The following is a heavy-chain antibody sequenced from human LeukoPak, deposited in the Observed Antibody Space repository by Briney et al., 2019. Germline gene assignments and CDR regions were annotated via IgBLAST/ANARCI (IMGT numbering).Heavy chain of an antibody. CDR1: GGSISSYY. V-gene: IGHV4-59*01. D-gene: IGHD3-22*01. CDR3: AGDYYYDSSDAFDI. J-gene: IGHJ3*02. Sequence: PSETLSLTCTVPGGSISSYYWSWIRQPPGKGLEWIGYIYYSGSTNYNPSLKSRVTISVDTSKNQFSLKLSSVTAADTAVYYCAGDYYYDSSDAFDIWGQGTMVTVSS. CDR2: IYYSGST.